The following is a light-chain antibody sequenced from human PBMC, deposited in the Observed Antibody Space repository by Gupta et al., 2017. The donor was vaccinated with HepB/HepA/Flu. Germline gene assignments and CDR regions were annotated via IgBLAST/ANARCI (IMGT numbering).Light chain of an antibody. V-gene: IGKV1-5*03. CDR2: EAS. J-gene: IGKJ1*01. CDR3: QRYFSYWT. Sequence: DIQMTPPPSILSAVVGDRVTITRRARQITSRLLAWYQRKPGKAPKLLIYEASSLESGVPTRFSGSGSGTDFSLTISSLQPDDFATYYCQRYFSYWTFGQGTKVEIK. CDR1: QITSRL.